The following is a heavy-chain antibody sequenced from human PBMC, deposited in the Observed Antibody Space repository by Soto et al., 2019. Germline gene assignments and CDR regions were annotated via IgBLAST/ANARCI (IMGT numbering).Heavy chain of an antibody. V-gene: IGHV4-4*07. J-gene: IGHJ6*02. Sequence: QVQLQESGPGLVKPSETLSLTCNVSGGSIRSYYWSWIRQPAGKALEWIGRIYTSGTTNYNPSLKSRATMLIDTSKNQFSLILSSVTAAYTAVYYCAREGASGFGMDVWGQGTTVTVSS. D-gene: IGHD1-26*01. CDR2: IYTSGTT. CDR3: AREGASGFGMDV. CDR1: GGSIRSYY.